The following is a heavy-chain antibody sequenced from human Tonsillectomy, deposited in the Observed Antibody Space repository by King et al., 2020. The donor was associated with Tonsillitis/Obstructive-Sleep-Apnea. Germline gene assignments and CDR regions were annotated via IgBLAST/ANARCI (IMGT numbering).Heavy chain of an antibody. D-gene: IGHD3-3*01. CDR3: TTGQTYYDFWSGYYILDY. J-gene: IGHJ4*02. V-gene: IGHV3-15*01. CDR1: GFTFSNAW. Sequence: VQLVESGGGLVKPGGSLRLSCAASGFTFSNAWMSWVRQAPGKGLEWVGRIKSKTDGGTTDYAAPLKGRFTISRDDSKNTLYLQMNSLKTEDTAVYYCTTGQTYYDFWSGYYILDYWGQGTLVTVSS. CDR2: IKSKTDGGTT.